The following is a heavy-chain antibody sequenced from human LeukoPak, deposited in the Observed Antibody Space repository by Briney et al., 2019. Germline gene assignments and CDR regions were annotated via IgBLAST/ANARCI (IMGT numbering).Heavy chain of an antibody. V-gene: IGHV4-59*11. J-gene: IGHJ3*02. CDR3: ARDYYDSRGEAFDI. CDR2: IFYGGST. D-gene: IGHD3-22*01. Sequence: PSETLSLTCTVSGDSIGSHYWSWIRQPPGKGLEWIGYIFYGGSTNYNPSLKSRVTISVDTSKNQFSLKLNSVTAADTAVYYCARDYYDSRGEAFDIWGQGTMVTVSS. CDR1: GDSIGSHY.